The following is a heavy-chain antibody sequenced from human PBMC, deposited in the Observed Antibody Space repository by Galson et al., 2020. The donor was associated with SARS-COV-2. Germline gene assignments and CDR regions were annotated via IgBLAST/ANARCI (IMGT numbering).Heavy chain of an antibody. Sequence: PGGSLRLSCAASGFTFSSHWMSWVRQAPGKGLEWVANIKQDGSEKYYVDSVKGRFTISRDNAKNSLYLQMNSLRAEDTAVYYCAREDDDGFDYWGQGTLVTVSS. CDR3: AREDDDGFDY. J-gene: IGHJ4*02. CDR2: IKQDGSEK. CDR1: GFTFSSHW. D-gene: IGHD1-1*01. V-gene: IGHV3-7*01.